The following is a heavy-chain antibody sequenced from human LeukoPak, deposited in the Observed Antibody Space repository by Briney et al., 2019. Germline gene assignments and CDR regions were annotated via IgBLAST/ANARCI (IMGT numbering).Heavy chain of an antibody. CDR3: AKDRSDNFGAFDI. CDR1: GFTFSTYG. CDR2: VSYDGSHQ. D-gene: IGHD2-15*01. J-gene: IGHJ3*02. V-gene: IGHV3-30*18. Sequence: GGSLRLSCAASGFTFSTYGMHWVRQAPGKGLEWVAVVSYDGSHQYYADSVRGRFTISRDNSKNTLYLQMNSLRTEDTAVFYCAKDRSDNFGAFDIWGQGTMVTVSS.